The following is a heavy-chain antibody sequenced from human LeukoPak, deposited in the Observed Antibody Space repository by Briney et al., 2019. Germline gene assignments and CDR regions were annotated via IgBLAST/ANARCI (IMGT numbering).Heavy chain of an antibody. V-gene: IGHV3-48*03. CDR1: GFTSSSYE. CDR2: ISSSGSTI. D-gene: IGHD3-10*01. CDR3: ARGITMVRDYGMDV. J-gene: IGHJ6*04. Sequence: PGGSLRLSCAASGFTSSSYEMNWVRQAPGKGLEWVSYISSSGSTIYYADSVKGRFTISRDNAKNSLYLQMNSLRAEDTAVYYCARGITMVRDYGMDVWGKGTTVTVSS.